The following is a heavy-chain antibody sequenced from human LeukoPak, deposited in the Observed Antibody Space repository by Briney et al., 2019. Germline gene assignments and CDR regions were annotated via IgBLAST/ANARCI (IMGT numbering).Heavy chain of an antibody. V-gene: IGHV1-2*02. CDR1: GYTFTGYY. CDR3: AREAYASGSFRTDYYYMDV. D-gene: IGHD3-10*01. J-gene: IGHJ6*03. Sequence: GASAKVSCKAAGYTFTGYYMHWVRQAPGQGLEWMGWIFPNSGATNYAQKFQGRVTMTRDTSISTAYMELSRLRSDDTAVYYCAREAYASGSFRTDYYYMDVWGKGTTVTISS. CDR2: IFPNSGAT.